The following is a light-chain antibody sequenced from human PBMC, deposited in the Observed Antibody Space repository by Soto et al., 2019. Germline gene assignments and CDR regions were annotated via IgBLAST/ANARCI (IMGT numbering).Light chain of an antibody. J-gene: IGKJ2*01. CDR3: QQYYSTPYT. CDR2: WAS. CDR1: QSVLYSSNNKNY. V-gene: IGKV4-1*01. Sequence: DIVMTQSPDSLAVSLGERATINCKSSQSVLYSSNNKNYLAWYQQKPGQPPKLLIYWASTRESGVPDRFSGRGAGTDFTLTVSSLEDEDVAVYYCQQYYSTPYTFGQGTKLEIK.